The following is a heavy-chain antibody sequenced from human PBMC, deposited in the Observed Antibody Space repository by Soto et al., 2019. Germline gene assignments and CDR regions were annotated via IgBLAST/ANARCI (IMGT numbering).Heavy chain of an antibody. J-gene: IGHJ4*02. D-gene: IGHD2-21*02. V-gene: IGHV1-2*04. Sequence: ASVKVSCKASGYTFTGYYMHWVRQAPGQGPEWMGWINPNSGGTNYAQKFQGWVTMTRDTSISTAYMELSRLRSDDTAVYYCARAHCGGDCYSGVDYWGQGTLVTVSS. CDR1: GYTFTGYY. CDR3: ARAHCGGDCYSGVDY. CDR2: INPNSGGT.